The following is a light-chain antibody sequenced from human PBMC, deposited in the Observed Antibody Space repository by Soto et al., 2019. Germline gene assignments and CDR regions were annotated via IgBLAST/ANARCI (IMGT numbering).Light chain of an antibody. CDR1: QSISSR. J-gene: IGKJ1*01. V-gene: IGKV1-5*03. CDR3: QQYNSFSEAT. Sequence: DIQMTQSPSTLSASVGDRVTITCRASQSISSRLAWYQQKPGKAPKVLIYEASSLESGVPSRFSGSGSGTEFTLTISSLQPDDFGTYYCQQYNSFSEATFGPGTKVEIK. CDR2: EAS.